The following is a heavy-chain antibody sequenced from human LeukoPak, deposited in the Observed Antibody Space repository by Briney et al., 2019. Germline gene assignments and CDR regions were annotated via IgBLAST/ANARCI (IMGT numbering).Heavy chain of an antibody. CDR2: ITPIFGTA. CDR1: GGTFSSYA. D-gene: IGHD6-6*01. Sequence: ASVKVSCKASGGTFSSYAISWVRQAPGQGLEWMGGITPIFGTANYAQKFQGRVTITADESTSTAYMELSSLRSEDTAVYYCARDADSAAREYFQHWGQGTLVTVSS. CDR3: ARDADSAAREYFQH. V-gene: IGHV1-69*13. J-gene: IGHJ1*01.